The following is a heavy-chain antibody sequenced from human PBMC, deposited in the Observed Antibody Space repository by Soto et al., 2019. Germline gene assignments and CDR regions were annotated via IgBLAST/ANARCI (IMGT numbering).Heavy chain of an antibody. V-gene: IGHV3-21*01. CDR1: GFTFSSYS. D-gene: IGHD5-18*01. CDR3: ARDGYSYGGTWFDP. CDR2: ISSSSSYI. J-gene: IGHJ5*02. Sequence: PGGSLRLSCGASGFTFSSYSMNWVRQAPGKGLEWVSSISSSSSYIYYADSVKGRFTISRDNAKNSLYLQMNSLRAEDTAVYYCARDGYSYGGTWFDPWGQGTLVTVSS.